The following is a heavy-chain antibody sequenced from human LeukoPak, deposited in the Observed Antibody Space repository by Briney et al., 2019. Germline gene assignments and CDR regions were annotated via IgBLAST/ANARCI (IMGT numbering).Heavy chain of an antibody. Sequence: SETLSLTCTVSGGSISSSSYYWGWIRPPPGKGLVWLGSIYYSGSTYYNPSLKSRVTISVDTSKNQFSLKLSSVTAADTAVYYCARHPPRELLAAAYFDYWGQGTLVTVSS. V-gene: IGHV4-39*01. D-gene: IGHD6-13*01. CDR2: IYYSGST. J-gene: IGHJ4*02. CDR1: GGSISSSSYY. CDR3: ARHPPRELLAAAYFDY.